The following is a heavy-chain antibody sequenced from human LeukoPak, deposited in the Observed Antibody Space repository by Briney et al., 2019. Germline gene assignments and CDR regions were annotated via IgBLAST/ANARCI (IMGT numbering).Heavy chain of an antibody. CDR1: GFPFDDYA. Sequence: GRSLRLSCAASGFPFDDYAMHWVRQAPGKGLEWVSGITWNSGSIGYADTVKGRFTISRDNAKNSLFLQMNRLRPEDTAFYYCAKGGYSALVGTLDYWGQGTLVTVSS. CDR3: AKGGYSALVGTLDY. V-gene: IGHV3-9*01. D-gene: IGHD6-13*01. CDR2: ITWNSGSI. J-gene: IGHJ4*02.